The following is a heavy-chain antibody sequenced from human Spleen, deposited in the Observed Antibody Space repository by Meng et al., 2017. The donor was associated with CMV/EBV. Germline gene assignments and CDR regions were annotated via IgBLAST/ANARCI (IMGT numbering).Heavy chain of an antibody. J-gene: IGHJ6*02. Sequence: FSNAWRSGIRQAPGKGLEWVGRIKSKTDGGTTDYSAPVKGRFTVSRDDSENTLYLQMNSLKTEDTAVYYCTTFTIFGVIIMGSGMDVWGQGTTVTVSS. CDR1: FSNAW. CDR2: IKSKTDGGTT. D-gene: IGHD3-3*01. CDR3: TTFTIFGVIIMGSGMDV. V-gene: IGHV3-15*01.